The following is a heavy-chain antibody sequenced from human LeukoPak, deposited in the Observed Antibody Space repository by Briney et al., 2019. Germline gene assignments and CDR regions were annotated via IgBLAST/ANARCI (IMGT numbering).Heavy chain of an antibody. Sequence: ASVKVSCKASGYTLTRDYVHWVRQAPGQGLEWMGIINPSGDSTSYAQMLQGRVAMTRDMSTSTVYMELSRLRSDDTAVYYCARGFNDILTAFDYWGQGTLVTVSS. CDR2: INPSGDST. V-gene: IGHV1-46*01. J-gene: IGHJ4*02. D-gene: IGHD3-9*01. CDR1: GYTLTRDY. CDR3: ARGFNDILTAFDY.